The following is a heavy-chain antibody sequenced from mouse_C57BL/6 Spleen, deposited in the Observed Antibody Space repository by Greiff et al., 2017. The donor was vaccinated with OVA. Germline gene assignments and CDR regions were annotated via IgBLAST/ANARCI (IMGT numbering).Heavy chain of an antibody. V-gene: IGHV3-6*01. CDR2: ISYDGSN. CDR3: ARDRDY. J-gene: IGHJ2*01. CDR1: GYSITSGYY. Sequence: DVQLVESGPGLVKPSQSLSLTCSVTGYSITSGYYWNWIRQFPGNKLEWMGYISYDGSNNYNPSLKNRISITRDTSKNQFFLKLNSVTTEDTATYYCARDRDYWGQGTTLTVSS.